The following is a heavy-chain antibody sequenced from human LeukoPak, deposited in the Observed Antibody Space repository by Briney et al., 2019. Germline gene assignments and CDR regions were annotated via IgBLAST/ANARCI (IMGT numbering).Heavy chain of an antibody. CDR3: AKDQGQVGATAYDY. CDR1: GYTFTSYD. V-gene: IGHV1-8*01. Sequence: ASVKVSCKASGYTFTSYDINWVRQATGQGLEWMGWMNPNSGNTGYAQKFQGRVTMTRNTSISTAYMELSSLRSEDTAVYYCAKDQGQVGATAYDYWGQGTLVTVSS. D-gene: IGHD1-26*01. J-gene: IGHJ4*02. CDR2: MNPNSGNT.